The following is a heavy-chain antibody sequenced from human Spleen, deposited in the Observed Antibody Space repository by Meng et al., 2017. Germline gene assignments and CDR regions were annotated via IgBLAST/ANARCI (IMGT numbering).Heavy chain of an antibody. CDR1: GYTFPDYW. D-gene: IGHD6-13*01. CDR2: INPKSGDT. Sequence: VERGQAGAEVKKPGASVKVSCTASGYTFPDYWLHWVRRAPGQGLEWMGRINPKSGDTHYAQRFQGRVTMTGDTSISTAYMELSGLRSDDTAMYYCARDEDISAAGKLFGDYWGQGTLVTVSS. V-gene: IGHV1-2*06. J-gene: IGHJ4*02. CDR3: ARDEDISAAGKLFGDY.